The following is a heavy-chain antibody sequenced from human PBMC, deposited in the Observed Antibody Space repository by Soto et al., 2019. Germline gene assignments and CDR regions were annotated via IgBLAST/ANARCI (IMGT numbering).Heavy chain of an antibody. Sequence: QIQLVQSGAEVKKPGASVKVSCKASGYTFSSYHITWVRQAPGQGLEWMGWISAYNGNTNYAQNLQGRVTMTTDPSTSTAYMELSSLRSDDTAVYYCARDLPPVDYWGQGTPVTRSS. V-gene: IGHV1-18*01. CDR2: ISAYNGNT. CDR3: ARDLPPVDY. J-gene: IGHJ4*02. CDR1: GYTFSSYH.